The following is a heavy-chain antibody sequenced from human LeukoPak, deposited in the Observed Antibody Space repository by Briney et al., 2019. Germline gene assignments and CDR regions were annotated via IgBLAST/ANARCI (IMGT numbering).Heavy chain of an antibody. J-gene: IGHJ3*02. V-gene: IGHV3-74*01. D-gene: IGHD6-19*01. Sequence: GGSLRLSCAASGFTFSSYWMHWVRQAPGKGLVWVSRINSDGSSTSYADSVKGRFTISRDNAKNTLYLQMNSLRAEDTAVYYCARVGSSGWYEFVFDAFDIWGQGTMVTVSS. CDR3: ARVGSSGWYEFVFDAFDI. CDR2: INSDGSST. CDR1: GFTFSSYW.